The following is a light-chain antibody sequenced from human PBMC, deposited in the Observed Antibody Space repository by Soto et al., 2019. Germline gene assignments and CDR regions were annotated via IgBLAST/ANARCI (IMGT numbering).Light chain of an antibody. CDR2: ECS. CDR1: QSLLHSDGTTY. V-gene: IGKV2D-29*01. J-gene: IGKJ1*01. CDR3: MQSLELPRT. Sequence: DIVMTQTPISLSVTPGQPTSISCKSSQSLLHSDGTTYLYWYLQKPGQPPQLLMYECSNRFSGVTDRFSGSGSGKDFTLKISRVEAEDVGVYYCMQSLELPRTFGQGTKVEIK.